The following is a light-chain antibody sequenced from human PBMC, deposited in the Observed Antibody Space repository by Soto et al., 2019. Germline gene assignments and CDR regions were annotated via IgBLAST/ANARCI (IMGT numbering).Light chain of an antibody. Sequence: DIVMTQSPATLSVAPGDRVTLTCRASQGVSRKLAWYQHKSGQAPRLLIYGASTGATGIPARFSGSGSGTEFTLTISSLQPDDCAIYYCQQYNTYPFTFGGGTKVEIK. J-gene: IGKJ4*01. V-gene: IGKV3-15*01. CDR3: QQYNTYPFT. CDR1: QGVSRK. CDR2: GAS.